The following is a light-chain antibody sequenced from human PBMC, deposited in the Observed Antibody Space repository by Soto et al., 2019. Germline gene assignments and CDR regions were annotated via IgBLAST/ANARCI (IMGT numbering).Light chain of an antibody. CDR2: AAS. J-gene: IGKJ4*02. V-gene: IGKV1-9*01. Sequence: IQLTQSPSSLSASVGDRVTITCRASQGISSYLAWYQQKPGKAPKLLIYAASTLQSGVPSRFSGSGSGTDFTLTISSLQPEDFATYYCQQLNSYPRMFGGENKVDIX. CDR1: QGISSY. CDR3: QQLNSYPRM.